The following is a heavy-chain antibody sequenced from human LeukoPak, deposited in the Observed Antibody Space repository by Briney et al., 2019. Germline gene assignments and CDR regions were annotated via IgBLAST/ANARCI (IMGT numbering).Heavy chain of an antibody. CDR1: GITLSNYG. CDR2: ISDRGGST. D-gene: IGHD3-10*01. Sequence: GGSLRLSCAVSGITLSNYGMSWVRRAPGKGLQWVAGISDRGGSTNYADSVKGRFTISRDNSKNTLYLQMNSLRAEDTAVYFCAKRGVVIRAVIIVGFHKEAYYFDYWGQGALVTVSS. V-gene: IGHV3-23*01. CDR3: AKRGVVIRAVIIVGFHKEAYYFDY. J-gene: IGHJ4*02.